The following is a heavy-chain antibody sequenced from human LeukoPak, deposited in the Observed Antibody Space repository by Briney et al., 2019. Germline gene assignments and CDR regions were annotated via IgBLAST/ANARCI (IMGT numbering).Heavy chain of an antibody. Sequence: GGSLRLSCAASGFTFSSYAMSWVRQAPGKGLEWVSAIIVSGGSPYKADSVKGRFTISRDNSKNTSYLQMNSLRAEDTAVYYCAKEGHYYGSGSYYNGDYYYYYGMDVWGQGTTVTVSS. CDR3: AKEGHYYGSGSYYNGDYYYYYGMDV. CDR2: IIVSGGSP. D-gene: IGHD3-10*01. J-gene: IGHJ6*02. V-gene: IGHV3-23*01. CDR1: GFTFSSYA.